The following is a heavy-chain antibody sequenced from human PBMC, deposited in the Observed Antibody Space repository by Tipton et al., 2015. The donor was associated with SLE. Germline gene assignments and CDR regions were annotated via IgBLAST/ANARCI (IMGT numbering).Heavy chain of an antibody. J-gene: IGHJ4*02. CDR3: ARDRGY. V-gene: IGHV4-59*01. Sequence: TLSLTCTVSGGSISSNYWSWIRQPPGKGLEWIGYIHYSGSTKYTPSLKSRVTMSVDTSKNQFSLKLNSVTAADTAVYYCARDRGYWGQGTLVTVSS. CDR2: IHYSGST. D-gene: IGHD3-16*01. CDR1: GGSISSNY.